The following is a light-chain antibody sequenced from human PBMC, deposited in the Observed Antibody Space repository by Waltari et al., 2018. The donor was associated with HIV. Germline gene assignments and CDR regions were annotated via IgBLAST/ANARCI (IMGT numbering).Light chain of an antibody. Sequence: EILMTQSPATLSVSPGDRATLSCRASQSVTSHLAWFQQKVGHAPRLLIYGDSTRATGIPARFSGSGSGTEFTLTISSLQSEDFAVYYCQQYTYWPLTFGGGTKVEIK. CDR2: GDS. CDR3: QQYTYWPLT. V-gene: IGKV3-15*01. J-gene: IGKJ4*01. CDR1: QSVTSH.